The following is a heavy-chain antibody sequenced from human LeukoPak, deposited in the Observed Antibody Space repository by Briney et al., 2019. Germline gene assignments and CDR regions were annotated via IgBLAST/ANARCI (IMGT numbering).Heavy chain of an antibody. D-gene: IGHD5-18*01. CDR2: IRYDGSNK. CDR3: AKDNLYGLWPLDY. CDR1: GFTFSSYG. Sequence: GGSLRLSCAASGFTFSSYGMHWVRQAPGKGLEWVAFIRYDGSNKYYADTVKGRFTISRDNSKNTLYLQMNSLRAEDTAVYYCAKDNLYGLWPLDYWGQGTLVTVSS. V-gene: IGHV3-30*02. J-gene: IGHJ4*02.